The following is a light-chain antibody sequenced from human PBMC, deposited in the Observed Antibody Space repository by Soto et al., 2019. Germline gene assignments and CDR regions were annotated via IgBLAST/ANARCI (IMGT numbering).Light chain of an antibody. V-gene: IGKV1-39*01. CDR1: RNVSIY. CDR3: QQSYKMPS. Sequence: DIQMTQSPSSPAASVGDRLTLTCRASRNVSIYLNWYQHKPGKGPTLLIHATSNLQIGVPSRFSGSGSGTEFTLTISSLEPEDFGTYYCQQSYKMPSFGQGHDWRL. J-gene: IGKJ5*01. CDR2: ATS.